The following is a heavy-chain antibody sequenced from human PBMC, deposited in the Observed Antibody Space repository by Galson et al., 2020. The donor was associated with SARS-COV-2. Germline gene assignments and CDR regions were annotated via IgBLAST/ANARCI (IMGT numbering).Heavy chain of an antibody. V-gene: IGHV4-38-2*02. CDR3: ARAPERRITIFGVVAEGYYFDY. CDR1: GYSISSGYY. Sequence: SETLSLTCSVSGYSISSGYYWGWIRQPPGKGLEWIGSIYHSGSTYYNPSLKSQVTISVDTSKNQFSLKLSSVTAADTAVYYCARAPERRITIFGVVAEGYYFDYWGQGTLVTVSS. CDR2: IYHSGST. D-gene: IGHD3-3*01. J-gene: IGHJ4*02.